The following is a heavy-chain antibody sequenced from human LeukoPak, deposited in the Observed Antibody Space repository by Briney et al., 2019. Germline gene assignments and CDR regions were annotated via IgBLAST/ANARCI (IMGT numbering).Heavy chain of an antibody. Sequence: SETLSLTCTVSGVSISNYYWTWIRQPAGKGLEWIGRIYSSGKTNYNPSLKSRVTISVDTSKNQLSLNLNSVTAADTAVYYCASGVYTGYYYYYMDVWGKGTTVTVSS. CDR1: GVSISNYY. V-gene: IGHV4-4*07. D-gene: IGHD2-2*02. J-gene: IGHJ6*03. CDR3: ASGVYTGYYYYYMDV. CDR2: IYSSGKT.